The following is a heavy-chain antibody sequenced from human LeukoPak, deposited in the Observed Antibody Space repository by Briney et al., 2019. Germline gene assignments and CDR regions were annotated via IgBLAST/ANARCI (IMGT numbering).Heavy chain of an antibody. CDR2: IYYSGST. D-gene: IGHD6-19*01. Sequence: SETLSLTCTVSGGSISSYYWSWIRQPPGKGLEWIGYIYYSGSTNYNPSLKSRVTISVDTSKNQFSLKLSSVTAADTAVYYCAREEQSRAFDIWGQGTMVTVSS. CDR3: AREEQSRAFDI. CDR1: GGSISSYY. V-gene: IGHV4-59*12. J-gene: IGHJ3*02.